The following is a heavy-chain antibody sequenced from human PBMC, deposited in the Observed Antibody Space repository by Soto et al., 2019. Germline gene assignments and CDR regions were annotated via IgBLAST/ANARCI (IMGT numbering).Heavy chain of an antibody. CDR3: ATWISSWHYFDY. V-gene: IGHV1-24*01. CDR2: FDPEDGET. J-gene: IGHJ4*02. Sequence: EASVKVSCKVSGYTLTELSMHWVRQAPGKGLEWMGGFDPEDGETIYAQKFQGRVTMTEDTSTDTAYMELSSLRSEDTAVYYCATWISSWHYFDYWRQGTLDTVSS. D-gene: IGHD6-13*01. CDR1: GYTLTELS.